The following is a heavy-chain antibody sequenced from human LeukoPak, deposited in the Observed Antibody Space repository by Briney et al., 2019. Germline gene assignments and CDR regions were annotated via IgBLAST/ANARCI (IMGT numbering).Heavy chain of an antibody. CDR1: GGSISSSNW. D-gene: IGHD3-22*01. J-gene: IGHJ3*02. Sequence: SGTLSLTCAVSGGSISSSNWWSWVRQPPGKGLEWIGEIYHSGSTNYSPSLKSRVTISVDKSKNQFSLKLSSVTAADTAVYYCARERGGNYYDSSGYIPFDAFDIWGQGTMVTVSS. V-gene: IGHV4-4*02. CDR2: IYHSGST. CDR3: ARERGGNYYDSSGYIPFDAFDI.